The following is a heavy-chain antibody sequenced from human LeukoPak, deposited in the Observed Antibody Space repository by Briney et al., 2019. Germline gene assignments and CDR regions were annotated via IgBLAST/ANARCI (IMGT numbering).Heavy chain of an antibody. D-gene: IGHD5-18*01. CDR3: AREGGYSYEVDY. V-gene: IGHV3-33*05. CDR2: ISYDGSNK. CDR1: GFTFSTYG. Sequence: GGSLRLSCAASGFTFSTYGMYWVRQAPGKGLEWVAVISYDGSNKYYADSVKGRFTISRDNSKNTLYLQMNSLRAEDTAVYYCAREGGYSYEVDYWGQGTLVTVSS. J-gene: IGHJ4*02.